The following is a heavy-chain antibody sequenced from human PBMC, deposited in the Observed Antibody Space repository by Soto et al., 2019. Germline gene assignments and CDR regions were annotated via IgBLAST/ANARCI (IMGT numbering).Heavy chain of an antibody. CDR1: GYIFVNYG. Sequence: QVKLVQSGDEVRKPWSSVKVSCKASGYIFVNYGIAWVRQAPGQGLEWMGWISPYSSNTHYGSKVQGRLTMTTDTSTSTAYMDLGSLTSDDTAVYYCAMVDNYVTPTPQDVLGQGTTVTVSS. J-gene: IGHJ6*02. CDR2: ISPYSSNT. CDR3: AMVDNYVTPTPQDV. V-gene: IGHV1-18*01. D-gene: IGHD3-16*01.